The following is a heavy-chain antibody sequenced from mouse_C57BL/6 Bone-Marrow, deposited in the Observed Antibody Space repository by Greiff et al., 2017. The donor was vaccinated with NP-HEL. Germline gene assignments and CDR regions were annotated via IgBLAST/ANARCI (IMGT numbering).Heavy chain of an antibody. CDR1: GFTISDYG. Sequence: EVQVVESGGGLVKPGGSLKLSCAASGFTISDYGMHWVRQAPEKGLEWVAYISSGSSTIYYADTVQGRFTISRDNAKNTLFLQMTSLRSEDTARYYCAIRSYGDYWGQGTTLTVSS. CDR2: ISSGSSTI. J-gene: IGHJ2*01. D-gene: IGHD1-1*01. V-gene: IGHV5-17*01. CDR3: AIRSYGDY.